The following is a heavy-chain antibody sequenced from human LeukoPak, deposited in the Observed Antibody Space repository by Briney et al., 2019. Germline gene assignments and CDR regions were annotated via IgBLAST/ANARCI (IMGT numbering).Heavy chain of an antibody. Sequence: GGSLRLSCAASGFAFSSYSMNWVRQAPGKGLEWVSYISSSSNTIYYADSVKGRFTISRDNAKNSLYLQMDSLRDEDTAVYYCARDLPYGSSDYTPQDYWGQGTLVTVSS. CDR3: ARDLPYGSSDYTPQDY. J-gene: IGHJ4*02. V-gene: IGHV3-48*02. D-gene: IGHD3-22*01. CDR1: GFAFSSYS. CDR2: ISSSSNTI.